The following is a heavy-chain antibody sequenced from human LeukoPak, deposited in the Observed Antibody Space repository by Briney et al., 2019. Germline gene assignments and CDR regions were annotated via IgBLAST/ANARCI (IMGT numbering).Heavy chain of an antibody. CDR1: GGSISSYY. CDR2: IYYSGST. V-gene: IGHV4-59*01. J-gene: IGHJ4*02. D-gene: IGHD3-22*01. Sequence: SETLSLTCTVSGGSISSYYWSWIRQPPGKGLEWIGYIYYSGSTNYNPSLKSRVTISVDTSKNQFSLKLSSVTAADTAVYYCARVGYYDSSGYYALFDYWGQGTLVTVSS. CDR3: ARVGYYDSSGYYALFDY.